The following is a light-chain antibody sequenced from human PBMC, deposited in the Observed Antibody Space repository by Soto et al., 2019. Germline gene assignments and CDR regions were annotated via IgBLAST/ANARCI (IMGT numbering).Light chain of an antibody. V-gene: IGKV1-27*01. CDR2: AAS. Sequence: EIQMTQSPSSLSASVGDRVTITCRASQDISNYLVWYQQKPGKVPELLIYAASTLQSGVPSRFSGSRSGTDFTLTISSLQPEDVATYYWQKYNRAPRTFGQGTKVEIK. CDR3: QKYNRAPRT. J-gene: IGKJ1*01. CDR1: QDISNY.